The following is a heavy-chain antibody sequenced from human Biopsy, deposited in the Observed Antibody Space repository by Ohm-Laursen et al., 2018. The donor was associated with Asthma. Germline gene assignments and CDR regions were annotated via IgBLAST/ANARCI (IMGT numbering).Heavy chain of an antibody. D-gene: IGHD2-8*02. CDR2: IYSGGTS. J-gene: IGHJ4*02. CDR3: ARGDTGGWSQYYFDY. V-gene: IGHV3-53*01. Sequence: SLRLSCSASGFTVSRDHMFWVRQAPGKGLEWVSVIYSGGTSHTADSVRGRFTISRDYSKNTLYRQMHSLRAEDTAVYYCARGDTGGWSQYYFDYWGQGTLVTVSS. CDR1: GFTVSRDH.